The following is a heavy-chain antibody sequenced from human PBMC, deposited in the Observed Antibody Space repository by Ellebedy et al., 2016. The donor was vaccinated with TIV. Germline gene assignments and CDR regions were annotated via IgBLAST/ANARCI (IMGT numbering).Heavy chain of an antibody. J-gene: IGHJ3*02. CDR1: GFDVSNNGM. Sequence: MPGGSLRLSCAASGFDVSNNGMSRVRQPPGRGLEWSGEIYHSGSINYNPSLKSRVTFSLDKSKSQFYLKLSSVTAADTAVYHCARIRYTSGWYAAFDIWGQGTMVIVSS. D-gene: IGHD6-19*01. V-gene: IGHV4-4*02. CDR3: ARIRYTSGWYAAFDI. CDR2: IYHSGSI.